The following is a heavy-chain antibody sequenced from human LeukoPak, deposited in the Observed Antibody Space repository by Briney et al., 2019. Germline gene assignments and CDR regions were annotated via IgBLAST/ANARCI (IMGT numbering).Heavy chain of an antibody. J-gene: IGHJ5*01. Sequence: GGSLRLSCAASGFTFYTYGMSWVRQAPGKGLEWFSSISGSGNYMYYKDSVKGRFTISRDNSKNTLLLQMNSLRAEDSAVYYCAKGGHPAVVTTRFDSWGQGTLVTVSS. V-gene: IGHV3-23*01. CDR3: AKGGHPAVVTTRFDS. CDR1: GFTFYTYG. D-gene: IGHD2-21*02. CDR2: ISGSGNYM.